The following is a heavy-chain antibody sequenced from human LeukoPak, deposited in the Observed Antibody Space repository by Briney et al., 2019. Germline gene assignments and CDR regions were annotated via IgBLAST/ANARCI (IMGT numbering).Heavy chain of an antibody. V-gene: IGHV4-30-4*01. CDR2: IYYSEST. CDR1: GGSISSGDYY. Sequence: PSETLSLTCTVSGGSISSGDYYWSWIRQPPGKGLEWIGYIYYSESTYYNPSLKSRVTISVDTSKNQFSLKLSSVTAADTAVYYCARDSTDNWFDPWGQGTWSPSPQ. J-gene: IGHJ5*02. CDR3: ARDSTDNWFDP.